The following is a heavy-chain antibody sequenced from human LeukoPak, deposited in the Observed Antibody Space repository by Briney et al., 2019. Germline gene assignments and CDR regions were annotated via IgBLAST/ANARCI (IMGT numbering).Heavy chain of an antibody. Sequence: GGSLRLSCAASGFTFSSYAMGWVRQAPGKGLEWVSVISGSGGSTYYADSVKGRFTISRDNAKNSLYLQMNSLRAEDTAVYYCAREYYYDSSGYSYWGQGTLVTVSS. CDR3: AREYYYDSSGYSY. CDR1: GFTFSSYA. J-gene: IGHJ4*02. D-gene: IGHD3-22*01. V-gene: IGHV3-23*01. CDR2: ISGSGGST.